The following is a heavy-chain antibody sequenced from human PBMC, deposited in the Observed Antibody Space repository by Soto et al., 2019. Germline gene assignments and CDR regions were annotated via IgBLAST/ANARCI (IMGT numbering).Heavy chain of an antibody. Sequence: QVQLQESGPGLVKPSETLSLTCTVSGGSISSYYWSWIRQPPGKGLEWIGYIYYSGSTNYNPSLKSRVTISVDTSKNQFSLKLSSVTAADTDVYYCARGTPHDYGDYGYWGQGTLVTVSS. CDR2: IYYSGST. D-gene: IGHD4-17*01. J-gene: IGHJ4*02. CDR1: GGSISSYY. V-gene: IGHV4-59*01. CDR3: ARGTPHDYGDYGY.